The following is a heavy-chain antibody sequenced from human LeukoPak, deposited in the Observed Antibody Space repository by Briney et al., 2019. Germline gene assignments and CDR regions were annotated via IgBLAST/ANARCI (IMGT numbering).Heavy chain of an antibody. V-gene: IGHV1-2*02. D-gene: IGHD6-6*01. Sequence: ASVKGSCKASGYTFTGYYMHWVRQAPGQGLEWMGWINPNSGGTNYAQKFQDRVTMTRDTSISTAYMELSRLRSDDTAVYYCARESSSANYFDYWGQGTLVTVSS. CDR2: INPNSGGT. J-gene: IGHJ4*02. CDR1: GYTFTGYY. CDR3: ARESSSANYFDY.